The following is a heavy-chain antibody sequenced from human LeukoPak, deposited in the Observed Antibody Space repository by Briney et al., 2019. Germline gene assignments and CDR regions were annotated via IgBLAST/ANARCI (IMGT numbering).Heavy chain of an antibody. D-gene: IGHD3-16*01. Sequence: GGSLRLSCAASGFTFSSYWMHWVRQAPGKGLVWVSRINNDGTTFYADSVKGRLTISRDNAKNTLHPQMNSLRAEDTAVYFCARGVYGFDYWGQGTLVTVSS. J-gene: IGHJ4*02. CDR2: INNDGTT. CDR3: ARGVYGFDY. CDR1: GFTFSSYW. V-gene: IGHV3-74*01.